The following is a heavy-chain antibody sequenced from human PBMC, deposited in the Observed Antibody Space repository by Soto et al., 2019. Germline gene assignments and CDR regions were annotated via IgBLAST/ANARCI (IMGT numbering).Heavy chain of an antibody. J-gene: IGHJ6*03. D-gene: IGHD2-2*01. CDR2: IYIGGST. V-gene: IGHV3-66*01. CDR3: VRDPDTSTSPPLYYMDG. Sequence: EVQLVESGGGLVQPGGSLRLSCAASGFTVSSNYMNWVRQAPGKGLEWVSVIYIGGSTYYADSVKGRFTISRDNSKTTLYLQMNSLRVEDTSVYYCVRDPDTSTSPPLYYMDGWGKGTTVTLSS. CDR1: GFTVSSNY.